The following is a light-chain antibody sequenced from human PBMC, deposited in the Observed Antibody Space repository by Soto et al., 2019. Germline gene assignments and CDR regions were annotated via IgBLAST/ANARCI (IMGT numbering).Light chain of an antibody. J-gene: IGKJ1*01. CDR3: QHYNSYSEA. CDR1: QTISSW. Sequence: DIRMTQSPSTLSGSFGDRVTITWSASQTISSWLAWYQQKPGKAPKLLIYKASTLKSGVPSRFSGSGYGTEFNLTISSLQPDDFATYYCQHYNSYSEAFGQGTKVDIK. V-gene: IGKV1-5*03. CDR2: KAS.